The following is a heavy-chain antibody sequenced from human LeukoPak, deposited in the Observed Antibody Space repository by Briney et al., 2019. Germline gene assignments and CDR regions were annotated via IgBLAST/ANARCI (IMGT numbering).Heavy chain of an antibody. CDR1: GFTFSSYE. J-gene: IGHJ4*02. CDR2: ISSSGSSI. V-gene: IGHV3-48*03. CDR3: ARDGDSTPHPDY. Sequence: GGSLRLSCAASGFTFSSYEMNWVRQAPGKGLEWVSYISSSGSSIYYEDSVKGRFTISRDNTKNSLYLQMNSLRAEDTAVYYCARDGDSTPHPDYWGQGTLVTVSS. D-gene: IGHD2-15*01.